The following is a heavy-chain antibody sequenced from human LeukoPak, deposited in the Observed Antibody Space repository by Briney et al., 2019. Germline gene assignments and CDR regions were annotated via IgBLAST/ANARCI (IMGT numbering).Heavy chain of an antibody. V-gene: IGHV4-59*01. D-gene: IGHD6-6*01. CDR2: IYYDGTT. CDR3: ARGGASSKFFDA. J-gene: IGHJ4*02. Sequence: SETLSLTCSASGLSISNYYWSWIRQPPGKGLEWIAFIYYDGTTNYNPSLKSRATISVDTSKNQYSLNLISVTPADTAVYYCARGGASSKFFDAWGQGILVTVSS. CDR1: GLSISNYY.